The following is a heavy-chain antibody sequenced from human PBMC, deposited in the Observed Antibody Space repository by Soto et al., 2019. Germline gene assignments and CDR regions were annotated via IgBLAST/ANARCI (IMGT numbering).Heavy chain of an antibody. D-gene: IGHD3-9*01. V-gene: IGHV4-34*01. J-gene: IGHJ4*02. Sequence: NPSETLSLTCAVYGGSFSGYYWSWIRQPPGKGLEWIGEINHSGSTNYNPSLKSRVTISVDTSKNQFSLKLSSVTAADTAVYYCARTSRLRYIDWLPAPIDYWGQGTLVTVSS. CDR2: INHSGST. CDR1: GGSFSGYY. CDR3: ARTSRLRYIDWLPAPIDY.